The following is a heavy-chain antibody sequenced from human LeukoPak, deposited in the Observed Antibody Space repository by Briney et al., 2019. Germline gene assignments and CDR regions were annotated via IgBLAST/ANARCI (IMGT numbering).Heavy chain of an antibody. J-gene: IGHJ6*02. D-gene: IGHD3-22*01. CDR2: ISSRGSTI. CDR3: ARDLVSYDSSGYYPGGMDV. Sequence: GGSLRLSCAASGLTFSSYWMHWVRQAPGKGLEWVSYISSRGSTIYYADSVKGRFTISRDYAKDSLYLQMNSLTDEDTAVYYCARDLVSYDSSGYYPGGMDVWGQGTTVTVSS. CDR1: GLTFSSYW. V-gene: IGHV3-48*02.